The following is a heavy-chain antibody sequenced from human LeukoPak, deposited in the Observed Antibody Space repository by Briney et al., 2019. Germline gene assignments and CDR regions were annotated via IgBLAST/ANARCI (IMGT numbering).Heavy chain of an antibody. D-gene: IGHD2-2*01. Sequence: SETLSLTCAVSGGSFSGYHWNWIRQPPGKGREWIGEILHSGRTNYKSSLKSRVTISVDTSKIQFSLNLSSVTAEDTAVYYCARGNLVVVPAGQRAYSYMDVWGNGTTVTVSS. J-gene: IGHJ6*03. CDR1: GGSFSGYH. CDR3: ARGNLVVVPAGQRAYSYMDV. V-gene: IGHV4-34*01. CDR2: ILHSGRT.